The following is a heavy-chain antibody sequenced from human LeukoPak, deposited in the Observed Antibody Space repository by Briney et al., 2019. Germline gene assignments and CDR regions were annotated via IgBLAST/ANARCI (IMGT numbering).Heavy chain of an antibody. V-gene: IGHV3-23*01. D-gene: IGHD4-23*01. CDR3: AKDGGNSFNYFDY. Sequence: GGSLRLSCAASGFTFSSYAMSWVRQAPGKGLEWVSAISGSGGSTYYADSVKGRFTISRDNSKNTLYLQMSSLRVDDAAVYYCAKDGGNSFNYFDYWGQGTLVTVSS. CDR1: GFTFSSYA. J-gene: IGHJ4*02. CDR2: ISGSGGST.